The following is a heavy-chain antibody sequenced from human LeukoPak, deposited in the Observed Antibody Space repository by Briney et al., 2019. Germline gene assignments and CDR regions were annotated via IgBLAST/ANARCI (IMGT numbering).Heavy chain of an antibody. J-gene: IGHJ6*04. CDR3: ARGPGYNWKAHYYYYGMDV. CDR1: GGSISSYY. D-gene: IGHD1-1*01. V-gene: IGHV4-59*01. Sequence: TSETLSLTCTVSGGSISSYYWSWIRQPPGKGLEWIGYIYYSGSTNYNPSLKSRVTISVDTSNNQFSLKLSSVTAADTAVYYCARGPGYNWKAHYYYYGMDVWGKGATVTVSS. CDR2: IYYSGST.